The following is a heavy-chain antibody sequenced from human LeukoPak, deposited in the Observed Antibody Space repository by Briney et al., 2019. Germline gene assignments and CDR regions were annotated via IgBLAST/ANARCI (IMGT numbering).Heavy chain of an antibody. V-gene: IGHV1-2*05. Sequence: ASVKVSCKAFGYTFSGYYMHWVRQAPGQGLEWMGRFDPNNGGTSYAQKFQGRVTMTRDTSISTTYMELSRLRSDDTDVYYCARSYDTSGYYPYYFDYWGQGTLVTVSS. D-gene: IGHD3-22*01. J-gene: IGHJ4*02. CDR3: ARSYDTSGYYPYYFDY. CDR1: GYTFSGYY. CDR2: FDPNNGGT.